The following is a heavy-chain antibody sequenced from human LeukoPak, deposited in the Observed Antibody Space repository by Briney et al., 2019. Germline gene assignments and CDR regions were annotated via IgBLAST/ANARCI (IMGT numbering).Heavy chain of an antibody. D-gene: IGHD5-18*01. V-gene: IGHV1-69*13. CDR2: IIPIFGTA. CDR1: GGTFSSYA. CDR3: ARARTAMVDGHLDY. J-gene: IGHJ4*02. Sequence: SVKVSCKASGGTFSSYAISWVRQAPGQGLEWMGGIIPIFGTANYEQKFQGRVTITADESTSTAYMELSSLRSEDTAVYYCARARTAMVDGHLDYWGQGTLVTVSS.